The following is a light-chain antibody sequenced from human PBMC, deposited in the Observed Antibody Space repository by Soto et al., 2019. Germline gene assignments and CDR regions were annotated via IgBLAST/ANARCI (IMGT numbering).Light chain of an antibody. CDR1: KSDIGVYDF. J-gene: IGLJ1*01. CDR3: KSNAGSNTDV. Sequence: QSALTQPPSASRSPGQSVTISCTGTKSDIGVYDFGSWYQHHPGKAPRLIIYEVVQRPSGVPDRFSGSKSCNKAGLTVFGLQAADDVEFFCKSNAGSNTDVFGSGTKVTVL. V-gene: IGLV2-8*01. CDR2: EVV.